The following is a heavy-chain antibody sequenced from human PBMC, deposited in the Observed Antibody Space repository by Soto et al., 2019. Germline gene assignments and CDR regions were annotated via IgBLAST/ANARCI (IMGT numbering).Heavy chain of an antibody. J-gene: IGHJ4*02. CDR1: GGSFSGYY. D-gene: IGHD5-12*01. Sequence: SETLSLTCAVYGGSFSGYYWSWIRQPPGKGLEWIGEINHSGSTNYNPSLKSRVTISVDTSKNQFSLKLSSVTAADTAVYYCARGESDSGYDYFDYWGQGTLVTVSS. V-gene: IGHV4-34*01. CDR2: INHSGST. CDR3: ARGESDSGYDYFDY.